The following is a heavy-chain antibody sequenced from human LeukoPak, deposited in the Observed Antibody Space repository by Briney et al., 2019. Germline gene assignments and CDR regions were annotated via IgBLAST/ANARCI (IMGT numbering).Heavy chain of an antibody. Sequence: EGSLRLSCAASGFTFSAYWMSWVRQAPGKGLEWVANIKQDGSEKYYVDSVKGRFTISRDNAKNSLYLQMNSLRAEDTAVYYCAKDLDSSGLDTHLDYWGQGTLVTVSS. CDR1: GFTFSAYW. V-gene: IGHV3-7*01. D-gene: IGHD3-22*01. CDR3: AKDLDSSGLDTHLDY. CDR2: IKQDGSEK. J-gene: IGHJ4*02.